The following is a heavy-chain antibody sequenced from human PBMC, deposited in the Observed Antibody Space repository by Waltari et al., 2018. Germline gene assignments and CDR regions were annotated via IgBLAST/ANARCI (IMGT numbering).Heavy chain of an antibody. J-gene: IGHJ6*03. CDR1: GGSISSYY. Sequence: QVQLQESGPGLVKPSETLSLTCTVSGGSISSYYWSWIRQPAGKGLEWIGRIYTSGSTNNTPALKRRVTMSVDTSKNQFSLKLSSVTAADTAVYYCAGSAGGSGSYWALWYYYYMDVWGKGTTVTISS. V-gene: IGHV4-4*07. CDR2: IYTSGST. D-gene: IGHD3-10*01. CDR3: AGSAGGSGSYWALWYYYYMDV.